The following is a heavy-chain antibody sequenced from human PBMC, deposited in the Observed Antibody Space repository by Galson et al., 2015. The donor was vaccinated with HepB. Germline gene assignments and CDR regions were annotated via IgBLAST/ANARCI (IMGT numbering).Heavy chain of an antibody. V-gene: IGHV3-9*01. Sequence: SLRLSCAASGFTFDDYAMHWVRQAPGKGLEWVSGISWNSGSIGYADSVKGRFTISRDNAKNSLYLQMNSLRAEDTALYYCANSLGLSYDFAAKDWGQGTLVTVSS. CDR1: GFTFDDYA. D-gene: IGHD3-3*01. J-gene: IGHJ4*02. CDR2: ISWNSGSI. CDR3: ANSLGLSYDFAAKD.